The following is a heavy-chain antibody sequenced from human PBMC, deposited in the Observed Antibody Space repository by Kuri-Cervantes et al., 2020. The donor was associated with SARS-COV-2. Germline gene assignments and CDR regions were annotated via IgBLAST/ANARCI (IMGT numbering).Heavy chain of an antibody. D-gene: IGHD6-13*01. CDR3: ARLRQLGFDY. CDR2: IYYSGST. V-gene: IGHV4-30-4*08. J-gene: IGHJ4*02. CDR1: GGSISSGDYY. Sequence: SETLSLTCSVSGGSISSGDYYWSWIRQPPGKGLEWIGYIYYSGSTYYNPSLKSRVTISVDTSKNQFSLKLSSVTAADTAVYYCARLRQLGFDYWGQGTLVTVSS.